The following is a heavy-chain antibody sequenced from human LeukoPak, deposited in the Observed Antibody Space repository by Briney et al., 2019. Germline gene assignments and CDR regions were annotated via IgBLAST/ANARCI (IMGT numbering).Heavy chain of an antibody. Sequence: GESLKISCKGSGYSFTSYWIGWVRQMPGKGLEWMGIIYPGDSDTRYSPSFQGQVTISADKSISTAYLQWSSLKASDTAMYYCAREIGYGDYDRCAFDIWGQGTTVTVSS. CDR2: IYPGDSDT. V-gene: IGHV5-51*01. CDR1: GYSFTSYW. J-gene: IGHJ3*02. D-gene: IGHD4-17*01. CDR3: AREIGYGDYDRCAFDI.